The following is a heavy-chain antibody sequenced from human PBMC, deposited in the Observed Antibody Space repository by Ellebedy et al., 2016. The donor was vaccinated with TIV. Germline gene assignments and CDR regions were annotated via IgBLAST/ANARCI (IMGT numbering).Heavy chain of an antibody. D-gene: IGHD2-2*01. CDR3: VRERAGYQLPEY. V-gene: IGHV4-39*07. CDR2: IYYSGST. CDR1: GGSISSSSYY. J-gene: IGHJ4*02. Sequence: SETLSLXCTVSGGSISSSSYYWGWIRQPPGKGLEWIGSIYYSGSTYYNPSLKSRVTISVDTSKNQFSLNLSSVTAADTAVYYCVRERAGYQLPEYWGQGTLVTVSS.